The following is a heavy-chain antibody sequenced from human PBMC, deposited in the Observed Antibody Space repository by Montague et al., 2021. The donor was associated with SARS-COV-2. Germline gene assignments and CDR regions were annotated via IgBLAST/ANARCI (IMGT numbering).Heavy chain of an antibody. J-gene: IGHJ3*01. CDR3: ARLKRYFDSSGSPSAFDF. CDR2: IYYTGNT. V-gene: IGHV4-39*02. CDR1: GGSITNNTDH. Sequence: SETLSLTCTVSGGSITNNTDHWAWIRQPPGKGLEWIGSIYYTGNTYYNPSLKSRVTISVVTSKNHFTLKLSSVTAAETAVCYCARLKRYFDSSGSPSAFDFWGQGTKVTVSS. D-gene: IGHD3-22*01.